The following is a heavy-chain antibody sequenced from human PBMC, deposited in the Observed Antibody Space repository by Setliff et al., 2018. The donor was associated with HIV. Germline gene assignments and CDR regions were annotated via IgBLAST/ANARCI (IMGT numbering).Heavy chain of an antibody. CDR1: VGSFSDHY. CDR2: VNHSGGT. V-gene: IGHV4-34*01. Sequence: PSETLSLTCAVYVGSFSDHYWSWIRQPPGKRLEWIGEVNHSGGTTINPSLKYRVTMSVDTSKNQFSLKLSSVTAADTAVYYCAKAALAPGRDLGVFDIWGQGTMVT. CDR3: AKAALAPGRDLGVFDI. D-gene: IGHD6-13*01. J-gene: IGHJ3*02.